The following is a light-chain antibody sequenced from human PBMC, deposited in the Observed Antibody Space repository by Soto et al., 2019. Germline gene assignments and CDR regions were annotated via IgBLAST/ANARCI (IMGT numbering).Light chain of an antibody. J-gene: IGLJ2*01. Sequence: QSVLTQPPSVSAAPGQKVTISCSGSSSNIGNEYVSWYQQLPGTAPKLLIYDYNQRPSGIPDRFSGSKSGTSATLGITGLQTGDEADYYCGTWDGSLSAVVFGGGTKLTVL. CDR3: GTWDGSLSAVV. V-gene: IGLV1-51*01. CDR2: DYN. CDR1: SSNIGNEY.